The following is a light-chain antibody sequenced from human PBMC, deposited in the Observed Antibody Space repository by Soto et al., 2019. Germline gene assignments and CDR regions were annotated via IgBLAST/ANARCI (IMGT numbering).Light chain of an antibody. Sequence: DIQLTQSPSFLSASVGDRVTITCRASQGINTYLGWYQQKPGKAPKLLIYAASTLQSGVPSRFSGSGSGTEFTLTISSLQPEDFATYYCRQLNSYPITFGHGTKGD. J-gene: IGKJ3*01. V-gene: IGKV1-9*01. CDR1: QGINTY. CDR2: AAS. CDR3: RQLNSYPIT.